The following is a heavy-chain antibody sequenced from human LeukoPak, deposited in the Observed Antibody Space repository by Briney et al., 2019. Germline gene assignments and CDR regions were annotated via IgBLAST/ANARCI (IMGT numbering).Heavy chain of an antibody. Sequence: SETLSLTFTVSGGSISSGDYYWSWIRQPPGKGLEWIGYIYYSGSTNYNPSLKSRVTISVDTSKNQFSLKLSSVTAADTAVYYCARHSSAGVRYSSSPKAYWYFDLWGRGTLVTVSS. CDR1: GGSISSGDYY. CDR3: ARHSSAGVRYSSSPKAYWYFDL. CDR2: IYYSGST. D-gene: IGHD6-6*01. J-gene: IGHJ2*01. V-gene: IGHV4-61*08.